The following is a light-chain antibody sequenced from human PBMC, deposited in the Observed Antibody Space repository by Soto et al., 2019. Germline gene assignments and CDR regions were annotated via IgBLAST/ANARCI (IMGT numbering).Light chain of an antibody. Sequence: EIVLTQSPGTLSLSPGERATLSCRASQSVSSTYLVWYQQKPGQAPRLLIYGATSRASGIPDRFSGSGSGTYFTLTISRLEPEDFAVYYCQQFGDSRTFGPGTKVDIK. J-gene: IGKJ3*01. CDR2: GAT. CDR3: QQFGDSRT. V-gene: IGKV3-20*01. CDR1: QSVSSTY.